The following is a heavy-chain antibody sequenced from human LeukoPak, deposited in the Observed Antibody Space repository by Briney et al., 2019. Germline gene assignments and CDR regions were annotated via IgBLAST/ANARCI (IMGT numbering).Heavy chain of an antibody. Sequence: GESLKISCKGSGYSFTNYWIGWVRQMPGKGLEWMGIIYPADSDTRYSPSFQDQVTISADKSISTAYLQWSSLNASDTALYYCARPRDGYLTDAFDIWGRGTMVTVSS. J-gene: IGHJ3*02. V-gene: IGHV5-51*01. CDR2: IYPADSDT. CDR3: ARPRDGYLTDAFDI. CDR1: GYSFTNYW. D-gene: IGHD5-24*01.